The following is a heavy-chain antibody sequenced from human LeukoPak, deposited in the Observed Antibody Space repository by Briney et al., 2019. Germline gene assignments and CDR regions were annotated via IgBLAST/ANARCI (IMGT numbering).Heavy chain of an antibody. D-gene: IGHD2-8*01. CDR3: ARSHSENCTNGVCPVRY. J-gene: IGHJ4*02. CDR2: VSSSGDRT. V-gene: IGHV3-23*01. CDR1: GFTFTTCA. Sequence: GGSLRLSCAASGFTFTTCAMSWVRQSPEKGLEWVSVVSSSGDRTYYVDSVKGRFTISRDNAKNSLYLQMNSLRAEDTAVYYCARSHSENCTNGVCPVRYWGQGTLVTVSS.